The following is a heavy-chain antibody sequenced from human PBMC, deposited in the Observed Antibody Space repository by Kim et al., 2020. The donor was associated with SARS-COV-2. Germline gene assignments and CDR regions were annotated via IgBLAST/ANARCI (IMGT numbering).Heavy chain of an antibody. D-gene: IGHD3-22*01. CDR2: ISYDGSNK. J-gene: IGHJ4*02. CDR1: GFTFSSYG. CDR3: APNYYDSSGYYYPGY. V-gene: IGHV3-30*03. Sequence: GGSLRLSCAASGFTFSSYGMHWVRQAPGKGLEWVAVISYDGSNKYYADSVKGRFTISRDNSKNTLYLQMNSLRAEDTAVYYCAPNYYDSSGYYYPGYWGQGTLVTVSS.